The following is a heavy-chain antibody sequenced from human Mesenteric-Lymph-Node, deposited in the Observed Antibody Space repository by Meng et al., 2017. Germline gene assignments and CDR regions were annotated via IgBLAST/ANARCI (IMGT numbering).Heavy chain of an antibody. D-gene: IGHD1-26*01. Sequence: QVQLVQSGAEGKKPGASVKASCKASGYTFTNYAIQWVRQAPGQRLEWMGWINAGNGKTKYSEKFQGRVTITRDTSATTAYMELSSLRSEDMAVYYCARGLWEQSRYYFDSWGQGTLVTVSS. CDR3: ARGLWEQSRYYFDS. V-gene: IGHV1-3*01. CDR1: GYTFTNYA. CDR2: INAGNGKT. J-gene: IGHJ4*02.